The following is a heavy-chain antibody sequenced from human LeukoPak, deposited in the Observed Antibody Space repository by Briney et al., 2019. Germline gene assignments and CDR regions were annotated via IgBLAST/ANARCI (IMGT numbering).Heavy chain of an antibody. J-gene: IGHJ4*02. CDR1: GGSISNYY. Sequence: PSETLSLTCTVSGGSISNYYWTWLRQPPGKGREWIGYIFHSGSTKYNPSLQSRVTISVDTSKNRSSLKLSSVTAADTAVYYCARHSPTYYDLDYWGQGTLVTVSS. CDR2: IFHSGST. V-gene: IGHV4-59*08. CDR3: ARHSPTYYDLDY. D-gene: IGHD3-22*01.